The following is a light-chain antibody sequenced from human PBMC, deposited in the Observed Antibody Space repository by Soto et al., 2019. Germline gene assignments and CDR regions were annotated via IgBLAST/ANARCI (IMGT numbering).Light chain of an antibody. CDR1: STNIGAGYG. Sequence: QSALTQPPSVSGAPGQRVSISCTGSSTNIGAGYGVHWYQQRPGTAPKLLIFAASTLQSGIPSRFSASGSGTDFTLTVGGLQPEDAATYYCQQTKGFPLTFGGGTK. CDR3: QQTKGFPLT. J-gene: IGLJ2*01. V-gene: IGLV1-40*01. CDR2: AAS.